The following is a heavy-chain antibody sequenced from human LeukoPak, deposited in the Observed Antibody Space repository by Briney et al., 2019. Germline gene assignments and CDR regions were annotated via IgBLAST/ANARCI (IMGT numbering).Heavy chain of an antibody. Sequence: PGGSLRLSCAASGFTFSSYWMSWVRQAPGKGLEWVANIKQDGSEKYYVDSVKGRFTISRDNAKNSLYLQMNSLRAEDTAVYYCARDWEYYYDSSGYYLGGQGTLVTVSS. CDR1: GFTFSSYW. D-gene: IGHD3-22*01. J-gene: IGHJ4*02. V-gene: IGHV3-7*01. CDR3: ARDWEYYYDSSGYYL. CDR2: IKQDGSEK.